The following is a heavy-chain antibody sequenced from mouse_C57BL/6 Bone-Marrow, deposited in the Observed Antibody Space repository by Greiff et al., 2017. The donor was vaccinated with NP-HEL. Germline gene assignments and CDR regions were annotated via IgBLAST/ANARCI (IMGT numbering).Heavy chain of an antibody. V-gene: IGHV1-81*01. CDR1: GYTFTSYG. CDR3: ARSGTYGSSLYWYFDV. D-gene: IGHD1-1*01. J-gene: IGHJ1*03. CDR2: IYPRSGNT. Sequence: VMLVESGAELARPGASVKLSCKASGYTFTSYGISWVKQRTGQGLEWIGEIYPRSGNTYYNEKFKGKATLTADKSSSTAYMELRSLTSEDSAVYFCARSGTYGSSLYWYFDVWGTGTTVTVSS.